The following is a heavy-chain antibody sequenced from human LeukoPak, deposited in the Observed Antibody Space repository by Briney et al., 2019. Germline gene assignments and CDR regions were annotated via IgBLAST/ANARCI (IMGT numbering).Heavy chain of an antibody. CDR2: ISYDGSNE. CDR1: GFTFSSYA. V-gene: IGHV3-30-3*01. CDR3: ASRYSSSWYVLDY. D-gene: IGHD6-13*01. Sequence: PGGSLRLSCAASGFTFSSYAMHWVRQAPGKGLEWVAVISYDGSNEYYADSVKGRFTISRDNSKNTLDLQMNSLRAEDTAVYYCASRYSSSWYVLDYWGQGTLVTVSS. J-gene: IGHJ4*02.